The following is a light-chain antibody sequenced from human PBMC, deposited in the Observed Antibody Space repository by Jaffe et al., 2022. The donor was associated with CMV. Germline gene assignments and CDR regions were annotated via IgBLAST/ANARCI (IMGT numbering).Light chain of an antibody. V-gene: IGKV1-39*01. CDR2: AAS. CDR3: QQSLTTLGYT. CDR1: QSISTS. J-gene: IGKJ2*01. Sequence: DIQMTQSPPSLSASVGDTITITCRASQSISTSLNWYQQKPGKAPNLLIYAASSLQSGVPSRFSGSGSGTDFTLTISSLQPEDFATYYCQQSLTTLGYTFGQGTKLEIK.